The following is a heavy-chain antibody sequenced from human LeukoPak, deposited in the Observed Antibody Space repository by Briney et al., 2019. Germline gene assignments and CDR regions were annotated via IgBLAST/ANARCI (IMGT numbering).Heavy chain of an antibody. J-gene: IGHJ6*03. V-gene: IGHV1-69*01. CDR1: GGTFSSYA. Sequence: SVKVSCKASGGTFSSYAISWVRQAPGQGLEWMGGIIPIFGTANYAQKFQGRVTITADESTSTAYMELSSLRSEDTAVYYCARERAMARVYYYYMDVWGKGATVTISS. CDR3: ARERAMARVYYYYMDV. D-gene: IGHD5-24*01. CDR2: IIPIFGTA.